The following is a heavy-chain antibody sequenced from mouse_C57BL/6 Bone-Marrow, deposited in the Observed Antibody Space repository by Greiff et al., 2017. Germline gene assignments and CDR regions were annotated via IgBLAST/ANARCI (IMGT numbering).Heavy chain of an antibody. J-gene: IGHJ2*01. V-gene: IGHV1-64*01. Sequence: QVQLQQPGAELVKPGASVKLSCKASGYTFTSYWMHWVKQRPGQGLEWIGMIHPNSGSTNYNEKFKSKATLPVDKSSSTAYMQLSSLTSEDSAVYSCASPLYLLRNYFDNWGQGTTLTVSS. CDR3: ASPLYLLRNYFDN. CDR2: IHPNSGST. D-gene: IGHD1-1*01. CDR1: GYTFTSYW.